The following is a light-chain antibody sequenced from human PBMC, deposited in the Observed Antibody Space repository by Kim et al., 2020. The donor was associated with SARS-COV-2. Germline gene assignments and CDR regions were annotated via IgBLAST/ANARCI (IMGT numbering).Light chain of an antibody. CDR3: QQYGSSPPYT. CDR1: QSVSSSY. V-gene: IGKV3-20*01. J-gene: IGKJ2*01. Sequence: FPWERATPSCRASQSVSSSYLGLYQQKPGQAPRRLIYGASSRATGIPDRFSGSGSGTDFTLTISILEPEDFAVYYCQQYGSSPPYTFGQGTKLEI. CDR2: GAS.